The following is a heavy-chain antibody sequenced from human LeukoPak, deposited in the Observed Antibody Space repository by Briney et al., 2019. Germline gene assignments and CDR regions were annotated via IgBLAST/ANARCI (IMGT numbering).Heavy chain of an antibody. J-gene: IGHJ4*02. V-gene: IGHV4-34*01. CDR2: INHSGST. Sequence: PSETLSLTCAVYGGSFSGYYWSWIRQPPGKGLEWIGEINHSGSTNYNPSLKSRVTISVDTSKNQFSLKLSSVTAADTAVYYCARRVLRYFDWLPNPPDLDYWGQGTLVTVSS. CDR3: ARRVLRYFDWLPNPPDLDY. D-gene: IGHD3-9*01. CDR1: GGSFSGYY.